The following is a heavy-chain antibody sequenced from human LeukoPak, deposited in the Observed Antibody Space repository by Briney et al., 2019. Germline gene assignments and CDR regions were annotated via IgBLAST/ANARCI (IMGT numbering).Heavy chain of an antibody. D-gene: IGHD6-13*01. Sequence: SETLSLTCTVSGYSISSGYYWGWIRQPPGKGLEWIGCLYHSGTPFYNPSLKSRVTMSVDTSKNQFSLRLRSVTAADTAVYYCARGAAGYWGQGTLVTVSS. J-gene: IGHJ4*02. CDR2: LYHSGTP. V-gene: IGHV4-38-2*02. CDR1: GYSISSGYY. CDR3: ARGAAGY.